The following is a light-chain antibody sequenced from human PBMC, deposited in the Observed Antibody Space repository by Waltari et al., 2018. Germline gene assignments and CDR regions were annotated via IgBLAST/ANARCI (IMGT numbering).Light chain of an antibody. Sequence: EIVMTQSPVTLSVSPGESATLSCRASQGVHDNLAWYQQKPGQAPRLLISGAPTRATGGPARFRGSGSGTDFALTITSLQSEDSALYYCQQYNRWPPLTFGGGTKVEIK. V-gene: IGKV3-15*01. CDR3: QQYNRWPPLT. CDR1: QGVHDN. CDR2: GAP. J-gene: IGKJ4*01.